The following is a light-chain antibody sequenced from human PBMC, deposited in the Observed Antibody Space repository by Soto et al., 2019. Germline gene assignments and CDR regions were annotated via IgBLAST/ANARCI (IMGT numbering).Light chain of an antibody. CDR3: KSYAGSNTYV. CDR2: EVV. CDR1: KSDIGVYDF. V-gene: IGLV2-8*01. J-gene: IGLJ1*01. Sequence: SVLTQPPSASGSPGQSVTISCPGTKSDIGVYDFVSWYQHHPGKAPRLIIYEVVQRPSGVPDRFSGSKSGNTASLTVSGLQAADEADYFCKSYAGSNTYVFGSGTKVTVL.